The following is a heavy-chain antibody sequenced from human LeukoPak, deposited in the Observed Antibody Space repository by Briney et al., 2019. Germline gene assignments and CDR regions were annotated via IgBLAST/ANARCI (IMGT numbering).Heavy chain of an antibody. J-gene: IGHJ3*02. Sequence: PGGSLRLSCVASGFTFSNAWMNWVRQAPGKGLEWVSFISSSSAYISYADSVKGRFTISRDNAKNSLYLQMNNLRAEDTAVYYCAKKMDDAFDIWGQGTMVTVSS. D-gene: IGHD5-24*01. CDR1: GFTFSNAW. CDR3: AKKMDDAFDI. V-gene: IGHV3-21*01. CDR2: ISSSSAYI.